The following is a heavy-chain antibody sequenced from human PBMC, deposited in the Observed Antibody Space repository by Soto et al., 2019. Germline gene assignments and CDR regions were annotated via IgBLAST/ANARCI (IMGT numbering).Heavy chain of an antibody. CDR2: ISSSGSTI. Sequence: GGSLRLSCAASGFTFSSYEMNWVRQAPGKGLEWVSYISSSGSTIYYADSVKGRFTISRDNAKNPLYLQMNSLRAEDTAVHYCARIGSSSSGYFDYWGQGTLVTVSS. V-gene: IGHV3-48*03. CDR1: GFTFSSYE. J-gene: IGHJ4*02. CDR3: ARIGSSSSGYFDY. D-gene: IGHD6-6*01.